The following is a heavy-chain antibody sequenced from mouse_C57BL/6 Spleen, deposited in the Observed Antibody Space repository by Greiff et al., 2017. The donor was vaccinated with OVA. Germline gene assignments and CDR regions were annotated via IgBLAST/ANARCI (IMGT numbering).Heavy chain of an antibody. CDR3: ARKDDYDVGLAY. CDR2: IWSGGST. D-gene: IGHD2-4*01. Sequence: QVQLQQSGPGLVQPSQSLSITCTVSGLSLTSYGVHWVRQSPGKGLEWLGVIWSGGSTDYNAAFISRLSISKDNSKSQVFFKMNSLQADDTAIYYCARKDDYDVGLAYWGQGTLVTVSA. V-gene: IGHV2-2*01. CDR1: GLSLTSYG. J-gene: IGHJ3*01.